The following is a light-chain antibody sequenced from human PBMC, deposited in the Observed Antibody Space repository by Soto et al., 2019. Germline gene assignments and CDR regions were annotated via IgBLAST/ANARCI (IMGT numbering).Light chain of an antibody. J-gene: IGKJ4*01. Sequence: DIHLTQSPSSLSSSVGDTVTITCRASQTIATYLNWWQHRPGTAPRILVSSASNLHTGVPSRFIGNGPGADFALSIRSRRPEDSSTYLCQQGYIINLAFGGGSKVEIK. CDR1: QTIATY. CDR2: SAS. V-gene: IGKV1-39*01. CDR3: QQGYIINLA.